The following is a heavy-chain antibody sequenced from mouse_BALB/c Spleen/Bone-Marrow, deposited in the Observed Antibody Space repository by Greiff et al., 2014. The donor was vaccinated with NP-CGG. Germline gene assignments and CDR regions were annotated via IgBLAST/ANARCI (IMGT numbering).Heavy chain of an antibody. V-gene: IGHV3-6*02. J-gene: IGHJ4*01. CDR2: ISYDGSN. CDR3: ASVEVHAMDY. D-gene: IGHD2-14*01. Sequence: VQLKQSGPGLVKPSQSLSLTCSVTGYSITSGYYWNWIRQFPGNKLEWLGYISYDGSNHYNPSLTNRVSITRDTSKNQFFLRLNSVTTEDTATYYCASVEVHAMDYRGQGTSVTVSS. CDR1: GYSITSGYY.